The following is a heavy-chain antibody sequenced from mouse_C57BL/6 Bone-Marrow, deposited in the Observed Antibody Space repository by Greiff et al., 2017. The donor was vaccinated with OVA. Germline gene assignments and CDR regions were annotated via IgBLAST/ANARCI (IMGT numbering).Heavy chain of an antibody. J-gene: IGHJ4*01. CDR2: IYPGDGDT. CDR1: GYAFSSSW. D-gene: IGHD4-1*01. Sequence: QVQLKQSGPELVKPGASVKISCKASGYAFSSSWMNWVKQRPGKGLEWIGRIYPGDGDTNYNGKFKGKATLTADKSSSTAYMQLSSLTSEDSAVYFCAREELGRGYFYYAMDYWGQGTSVTVSS. CDR3: AREELGRGYFYYAMDY. V-gene: IGHV1-82*01.